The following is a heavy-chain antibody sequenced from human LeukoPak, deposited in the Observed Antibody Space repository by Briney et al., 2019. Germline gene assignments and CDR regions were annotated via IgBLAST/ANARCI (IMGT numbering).Heavy chain of an antibody. J-gene: IGHJ6*02. CDR1: GFTFTNNG. V-gene: IGHV3-30*03. CDR3: ARDRYSSSWFNVYYYGMDV. CDR2: ISYDGSKK. D-gene: IGHD6-13*01. Sequence: GGSLRLSCAASGFTFTNNGMHWVRQAPGKGLEWVAIISYDGSKKFYADSVKGRFTISRDTSKNTLYLQMNSLRAEDTAVYYCARDRYSSSWFNVYYYGMDVWGQGTTVTVSS.